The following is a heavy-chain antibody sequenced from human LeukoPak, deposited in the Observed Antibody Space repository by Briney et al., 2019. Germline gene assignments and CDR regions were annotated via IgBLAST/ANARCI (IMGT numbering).Heavy chain of an antibody. V-gene: IGHV3-15*01. CDR2: IKSKTDGGTT. D-gene: IGHD2-2*01. CDR3: TFKSIVVVPAATNGQDY. Sequence: GGSLRLSCAASGFTFSNAWMSRVRQAPGKGLEWVGRIKSKTDGGTTDYAAPVKGRFTISRDDSKNTLYLQMNSLKTEDTAVYYCTFKSIVVVPAATNGQDYWGQGTLVTVSS. J-gene: IGHJ4*02. CDR1: GFTFSNAW.